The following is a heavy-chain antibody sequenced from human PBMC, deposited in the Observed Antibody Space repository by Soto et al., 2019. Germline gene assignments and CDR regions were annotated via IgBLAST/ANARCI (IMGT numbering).Heavy chain of an antibody. CDR3: AKDALEITMIVVVILDY. D-gene: IGHD3-22*01. CDR1: GFTFSSYA. J-gene: IGHJ4*02. Sequence: GGSLRLSCAASGFTFSSYAMSWVRQAPGKGLEWVSAISGSGGSTYYADSVKGRFTISRDNSKNTLYLQMNSLRAEDTAVYYCAKDALEITMIVVVILDYWGQGTLVTVSS. V-gene: IGHV3-23*01. CDR2: ISGSGGST.